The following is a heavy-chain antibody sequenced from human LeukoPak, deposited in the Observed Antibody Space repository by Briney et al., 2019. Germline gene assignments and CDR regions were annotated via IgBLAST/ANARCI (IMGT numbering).Heavy chain of an antibody. D-gene: IGHD2-2*01. V-gene: IGHV4-30-4*02. J-gene: IGHJ5*02. CDR1: AGSISSGDYY. CDR2: IYYSGST. CDR3: AREDCSSTSCSLSGWFDP. Sequence: SDTLSLTCTVSAGSISSGDYYWSWIRQPPVKGLEWIGYIYYSGSTSYNPSLKSRVTISVDTSKNQFSLKLSSVTAADTAVYYCAREDCSSTSCSLSGWFDPWGQGTLVTVSS.